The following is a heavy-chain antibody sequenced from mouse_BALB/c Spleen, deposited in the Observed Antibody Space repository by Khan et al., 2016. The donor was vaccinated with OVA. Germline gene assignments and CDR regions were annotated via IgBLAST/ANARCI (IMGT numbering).Heavy chain of an antibody. D-gene: IGHD2-1*01. V-gene: IGHV5-12-2*01. CDR2: ISNGGGTT. CDR1: GFTFSSYI. CDR3: ARHGNYVAFDY. Sequence: EVQLQESGGGLVQPGGSLKLSCAASGFTFSSYIMSWVRQTPEKRLEWVAYISNGGGTTYYLDTVKGRFTISRDNAKNTLYLQMSSLKSWYTAMYYCARHGNYVAFDYWGQGTTLTVSS. J-gene: IGHJ2*01.